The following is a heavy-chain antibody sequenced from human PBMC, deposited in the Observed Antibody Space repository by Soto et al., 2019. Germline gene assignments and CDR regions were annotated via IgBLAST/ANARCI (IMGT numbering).Heavy chain of an antibody. V-gene: IGHV1-8*01. J-gene: IGHJ6*02. D-gene: IGHD2-2*01. CDR1: GYTFTSYD. CDR3: ASQPASLDYYGMDV. Sequence: QVQLVQSGAEVKKPGASVKVSCKASGYTFTSYDINWVRQATGQGLEWMGWMNPNSGNTGYAQKFQGRVTMTRNTXXSTAYMELSSLRSEDTAVYYCASQPASLDYYGMDVWGQGTTVTVSS. CDR2: MNPNSGNT.